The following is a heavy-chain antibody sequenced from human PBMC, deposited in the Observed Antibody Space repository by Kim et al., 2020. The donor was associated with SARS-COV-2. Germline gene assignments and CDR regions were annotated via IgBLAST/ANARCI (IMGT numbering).Heavy chain of an antibody. CDR1: GGSITSPY. CDR3: ARHLGNYGVNDAFDL. V-gene: IGHV4-59*08. D-gene: IGHD4-17*01. J-gene: IGHJ3*01. CDR2: VCYSGSTNYT. Sequence: SETLSLTCAVSGGSITSPYWSWIRQPPGKVLEWIGYVCYSGSTNYTNYNPSLKRRVTISIDTSKNQFSLKLSSVTAADTAGYYCARHLGNYGVNDAFDL.